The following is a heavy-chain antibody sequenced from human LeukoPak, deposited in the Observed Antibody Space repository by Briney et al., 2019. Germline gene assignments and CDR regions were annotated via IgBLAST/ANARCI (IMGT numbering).Heavy chain of an antibody. Sequence: GGSLRLSCAASGFTFSSYSMNWVRQAPGKGLEWVSSISSSSSYIYYADSVKGRFTISRDNAKNSLYLQMNSLRAEDTAVYYCARAFELAGSSWYYYGMDVWGQGTTVTVSS. CDR2: ISSSSSYI. V-gene: IGHV3-21*01. CDR3: ARAFELAGSSWYYYGMDV. J-gene: IGHJ6*02. CDR1: GFTFSSYS. D-gene: IGHD6-13*01.